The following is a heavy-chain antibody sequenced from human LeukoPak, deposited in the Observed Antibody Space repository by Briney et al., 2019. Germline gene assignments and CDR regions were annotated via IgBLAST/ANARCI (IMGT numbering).Heavy chain of an antibody. V-gene: IGHV3-7*01. D-gene: IGHD1-1*01. J-gene: IGHJ4*02. Sequence: PGVSLRLSCAASGFTFSSYWMSWVRQAPGKGLEWVANIKQDGSEKYYVDSVKGRFTISRDNAKNSLYLQMNSLRAEDTAVYYCARDPGANWDPRGEYYFDYWGQGTLVTVSS. CDR1: GFTFSSYW. CDR2: IKQDGSEK. CDR3: ARDPGANWDPRGEYYFDY.